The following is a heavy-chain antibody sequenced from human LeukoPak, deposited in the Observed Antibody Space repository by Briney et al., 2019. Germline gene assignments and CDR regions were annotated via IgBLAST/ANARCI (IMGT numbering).Heavy chain of an antibody. J-gene: IGHJ4*02. V-gene: IGHV1-18*04. CDR3: ARRGVPAATNYFDY. CDR2: ISAYNGNT. CDR1: GYTFTSYG. Sequence: ASVKVSCKASGYTFTSYGISWVRQAPGQGLEWMGWISAYNGNTNYAQKLRGRVTMTTDTSTSTTYMELRSLRSDDTAVYYCARRGVPAATNYFDYWGQGTLVTVSS. D-gene: IGHD2-2*01.